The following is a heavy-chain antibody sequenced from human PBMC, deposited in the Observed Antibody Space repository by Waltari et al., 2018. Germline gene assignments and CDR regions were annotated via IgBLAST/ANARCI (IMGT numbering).Heavy chain of an antibody. CDR1: SNAW. D-gene: IGHD2-15*01. CDR2: IKSKTDGGTT. Sequence: SNAWMSWVRQAPGKGLEWVGRIKSKTDGGTTDYAAPVKGRFTISRDDSKNTLYLQMNSLKTEDTAVYYCTTVRQILIPRMGQLKYYYYYMDVWGKGTTVTVSS. CDR3: TTVRQILIPRMGQLKYYYYYMDV. V-gene: IGHV3-15*01. J-gene: IGHJ6*03.